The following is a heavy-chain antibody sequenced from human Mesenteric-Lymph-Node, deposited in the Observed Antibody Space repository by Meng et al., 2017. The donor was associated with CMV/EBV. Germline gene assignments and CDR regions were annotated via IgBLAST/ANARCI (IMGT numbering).Heavy chain of an antibody. CDR2: IHPGDSDT. J-gene: IGHJ4*02. CDR1: GYSFTSHW. V-gene: IGHV5-51*01. Sequence: KVSCKGSGYSFTSHWIGWVRQMPRKGLEVMGIIHPGDSDTTYSPSFEGQVTISADKSINTAYLQWSSLKASDSAIYYCARQAIGAAARGLDYWGQGTLVTVSS. D-gene: IGHD6-25*01. CDR3: ARQAIGAAARGLDY.